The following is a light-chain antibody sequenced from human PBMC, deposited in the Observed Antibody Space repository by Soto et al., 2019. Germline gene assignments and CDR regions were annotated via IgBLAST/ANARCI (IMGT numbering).Light chain of an antibody. V-gene: IGKV3-11*01. CDR3: QQRSNWPT. Sequence: EIVLTQSPAPLSLSPGEIATLSCRASKSVSSYLAWYQQKPGQAPRLLIYDASNRATGIPARFSGSGSGTDFTLTISSREPEDFAVYYCQQRSNWPTFGGGTKVEIK. CDR2: DAS. J-gene: IGKJ4*01. CDR1: KSVSSY.